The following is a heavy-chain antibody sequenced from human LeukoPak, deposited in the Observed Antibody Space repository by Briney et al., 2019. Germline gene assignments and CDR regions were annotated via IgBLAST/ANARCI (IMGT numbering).Heavy chain of an antibody. D-gene: IGHD4/OR15-4a*01. CDR2: ISGTGNNA. J-gene: IGHJ4*02. Sequence: GGSLRLSCAASGFTFSNYAMNWVRQAPGKGLEWVSIISGTGNNAYYTDSVKGRFTISRDNSKNTLYLRMNSLRAEDTAVYYCAKVTMYYNFFDYWGQGTLVTVSS. CDR3: AKVTMYYNFFDY. V-gene: IGHV3-23*01. CDR1: GFTFSNYA.